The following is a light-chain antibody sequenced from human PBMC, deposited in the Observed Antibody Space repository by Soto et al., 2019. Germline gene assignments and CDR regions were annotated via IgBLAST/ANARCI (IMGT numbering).Light chain of an antibody. CDR1: QTISSF. Sequence: DIQMTQSPSSLAESVGDRVTMTCRASQTISSFLNWYQQKPGNAPKLLIYAASTLQSGVPSRFSRSGSGTDITLTISSLQPEDCATYYFQQGYSTPLTFGGGTKVEIK. CDR2: AAS. J-gene: IGKJ4*01. CDR3: QQGYSTPLT. V-gene: IGKV1-39*01.